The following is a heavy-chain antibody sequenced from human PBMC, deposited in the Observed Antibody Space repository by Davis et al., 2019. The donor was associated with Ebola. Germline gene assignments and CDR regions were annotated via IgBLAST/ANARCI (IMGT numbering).Heavy chain of an antibody. CDR1: GYTFTSYA. CDR3: ARDLVVSPWDY. D-gene: IGHD2-15*01. CDR2: ISGYNGNT. Sequence: AASVKVSCKASGYTFTSYAISWVRQAPGQGLEWMGWISGYNGNTNYAQKLQGRVTMTTDTSTSTAYMELRSLRSDDTAVYYCARDLVVSPWDYWGQGTLVTVSS. J-gene: IGHJ4*02. V-gene: IGHV1-18*01.